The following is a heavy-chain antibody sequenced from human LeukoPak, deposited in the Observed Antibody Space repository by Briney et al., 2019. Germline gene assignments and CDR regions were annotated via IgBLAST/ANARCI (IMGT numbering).Heavy chain of an antibody. CDR2: IHYSGRT. D-gene: IGHD3-16*01. CDR1: GGSISGYY. Sequence: SETLSLTCTVSGGSISGYYWSWIRQPPGKGLEWIGYIHYSGRTYYNPSLKSRVTTSVDPSKNQFSLKLTSVTAADTAVYYCATGGDPTFDYWGQGTLVTVSS. V-gene: IGHV4-59*03. CDR3: ATGGDPTFDY. J-gene: IGHJ4*02.